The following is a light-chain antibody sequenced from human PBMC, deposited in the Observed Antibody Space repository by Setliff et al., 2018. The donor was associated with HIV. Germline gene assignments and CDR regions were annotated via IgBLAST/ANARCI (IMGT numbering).Light chain of an antibody. CDR3: SSYTNSNTYV. Sequence: QSVLTQPASVSGSPGQSLIISCTGTSSDVGVYDYVSWYQQHPDKAPKRMIFDVSNRPSGVSNRFSGSKSGNAASLTISGLQTEDEADYYCSSYTNSNTYVFGTGTKVTVL. CDR1: SSDVGVYDY. V-gene: IGLV2-14*03. CDR2: DVS. J-gene: IGLJ1*01.